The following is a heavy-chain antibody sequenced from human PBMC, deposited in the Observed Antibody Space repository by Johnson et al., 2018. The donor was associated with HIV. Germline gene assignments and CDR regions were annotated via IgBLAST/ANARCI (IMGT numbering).Heavy chain of an antibody. J-gene: IGHJ3*02. CDR2: INQYGSEE. D-gene: IGHD4-11*01. Sequence: VQLVESGGGLVQPGGSLRLSCAASGFTVSYNYMNWVRQAPGKGLEWVANINQYGSEEYYVDSVKGRFTISRDNAKNSMYLQMNTLNAEDTAVYYCASSTVMMADDALGIWGQGTVVTVSP. CDR1: GFTVSYNY. CDR3: ASSTVMMADDALGI. V-gene: IGHV3-7*03.